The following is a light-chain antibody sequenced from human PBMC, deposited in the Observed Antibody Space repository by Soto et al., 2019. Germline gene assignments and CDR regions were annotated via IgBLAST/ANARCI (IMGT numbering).Light chain of an antibody. Sequence: HSALTQPPSASGSPGQSVTISCTGTSSDVGGYNYVSWYQQHPGKAPKLMIYEVSKRPSGVPDRFSGSKSGNTASLTVSGLQAEDEADYYCSSYAGSNLRVVFGGGTKLTVL. CDR1: SSDVGGYNY. V-gene: IGLV2-8*01. J-gene: IGLJ2*01. CDR3: SSYAGSNLRVV. CDR2: EVS.